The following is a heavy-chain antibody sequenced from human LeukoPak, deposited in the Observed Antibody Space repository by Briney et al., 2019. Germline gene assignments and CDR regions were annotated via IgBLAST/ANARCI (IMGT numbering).Heavy chain of an antibody. CDR3: ARGRPWGATITYYFDY. V-gene: IGHV4-38-2*02. CDR1: GYSISSGYY. D-gene: IGHD5-24*01. CDR2: IYHSGST. J-gene: IGHJ4*02. Sequence: SETLSLTCTVSGYSISSGYYWGWIRQPPGRGLEWIGSIYHSGSTYYNPSLKSRVTISVDTSKNQFSLKLSSVTAADTAVYYCARGRPWGATITYYFDYWGQGTLVTVSS.